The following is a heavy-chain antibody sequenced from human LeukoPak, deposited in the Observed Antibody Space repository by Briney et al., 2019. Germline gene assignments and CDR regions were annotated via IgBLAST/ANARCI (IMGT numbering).Heavy chain of an antibody. CDR2: MYYSGST. CDR3: ARGLGKWHPLDS. Sequence: SETLSLTCTVSGGSMNDYYWTWIRQPPGRGLEWIGYMYYSGSTKYNPSLKSRLTISLDRSRNQFSLKMTSVNTADTAMYYCARGLGKWHPLDSWGQGTLVTVSS. V-gene: IGHV4-59*01. J-gene: IGHJ4*02. D-gene: IGHD7-27*01. CDR1: GGSMNDYY.